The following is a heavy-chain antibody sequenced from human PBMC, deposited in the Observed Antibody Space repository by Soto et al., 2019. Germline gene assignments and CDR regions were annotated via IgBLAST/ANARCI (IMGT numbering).Heavy chain of an antibody. CDR2: MNPNNGNT. D-gene: IGHD6-13*01. J-gene: IGHJ4*02. Sequence: ASVKVSCKASGYTFTTYDINWVRQATGQGLEWMGRMNPNNGNTVYAQKFQGRVTMTRNTAISTAYMELSSLRSEDTAVYYCVRGLAAAGTVGEDYWGQGTLVTVSS. CDR3: VRGLAAAGTVGEDY. CDR1: GYTFTTYD. V-gene: IGHV1-8*01.